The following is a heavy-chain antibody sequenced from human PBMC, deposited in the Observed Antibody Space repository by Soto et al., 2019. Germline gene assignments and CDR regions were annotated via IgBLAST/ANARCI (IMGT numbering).Heavy chain of an antibody. CDR2: IYYIGET. J-gene: IGHJ6*02. Sequence: QVQLQESGPGLVKPSETLSLTCTVSGDSISRYYWSWIRLSPGKGLEWIGYIYYIGETNYNPSVKSRVTLSVDRTKNQFSLKVSSVTAADTAVYYCARDQGGEFLKGSGMDVWGQGTTVTVSS. CDR1: GDSISRYY. CDR3: ARDQGGEFLKGSGMDV. D-gene: IGHD3-10*01. V-gene: IGHV4-59*01.